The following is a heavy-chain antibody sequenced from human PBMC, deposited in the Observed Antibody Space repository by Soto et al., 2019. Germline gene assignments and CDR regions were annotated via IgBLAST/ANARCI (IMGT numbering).Heavy chain of an antibody. CDR3: AREQGYGFDY. Sequence: QVQLQESGPGLVKPSGTLSLTCAVSGDSFSSSNWWHWVRQPPGKGLGWIAEIDHSGSTNYNPSLKSRVTISVDKSKHQFALKLSSVTAADTSMYYCAREQGYGFDYWGQGTLVTVSS. V-gene: IGHV4-4*02. CDR2: IDHSGST. D-gene: IGHD5-12*01. J-gene: IGHJ4*02. CDR1: GDSFSSSNW.